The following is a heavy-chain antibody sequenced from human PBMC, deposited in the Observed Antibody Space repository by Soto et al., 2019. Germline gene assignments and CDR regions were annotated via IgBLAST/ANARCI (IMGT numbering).Heavy chain of an antibody. Sequence: EVQLVESGGGLVQPGRSLRLSCAASGFTFDDYAMHWVRQAPGKGLEWVSGISWNSGSIGYADSVKGRFTISRDNAKNSLYLQMNSLRAEDTALYYCAKASGEYYYDSSGYYYFDYWGQGTLVTVSS. V-gene: IGHV3-9*01. CDR2: ISWNSGSI. CDR1: GFTFDDYA. J-gene: IGHJ4*02. CDR3: AKASGEYYYDSSGYYYFDY. D-gene: IGHD3-22*01.